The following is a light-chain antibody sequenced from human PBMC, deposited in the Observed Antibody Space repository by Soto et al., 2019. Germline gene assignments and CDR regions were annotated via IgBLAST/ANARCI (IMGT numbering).Light chain of an antibody. CDR2: WAS. CDR3: QQYYSTPT. J-gene: IGKJ1*01. CDR1: QSVLYSSNNKND. V-gene: IGKV4-1*01. Sequence: DIVMTQSPDSLAVSLGERATINCKSSQSVLYSSNNKNDLAWYQQKPGQPPKLLIYWASTREAGVPDRFSGSGSGTDFTLTSSSLQAEDVAVYYCQQYYSTPTFGQGTKVEIK.